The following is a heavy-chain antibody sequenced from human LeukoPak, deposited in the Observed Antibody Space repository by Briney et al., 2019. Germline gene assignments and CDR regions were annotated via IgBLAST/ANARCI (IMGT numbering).Heavy chain of an antibody. CDR3: ATDSFGSGYPNYYYYYGMDV. Sequence: VASVKVSCKVSGYTLTELSMHWVRQAPGKGLEWMGGFDPEDGETICAQKFQGRVTMTEDTSTDTAYMELSSLRSEDTAVYYCATDSFGSGYPNYYYYYGMDVWGQGTTVTVSS. J-gene: IGHJ6*02. CDR1: GYTLTELS. D-gene: IGHD5-12*01. V-gene: IGHV1-24*01. CDR2: FDPEDGET.